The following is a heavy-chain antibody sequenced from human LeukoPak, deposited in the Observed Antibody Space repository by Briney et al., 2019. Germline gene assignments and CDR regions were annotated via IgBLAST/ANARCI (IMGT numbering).Heavy chain of an antibody. V-gene: IGHV1-69*04. Sequence: SVKVSCKASGGTFSSYAISWVRQAPGQGLEWMGRIIPILGIANYAQKFQGRVAITADKSTSTAYMELSSLRSEDTAVYYCASSAYYYYGMDVWGQGTTVTVSS. CDR2: IIPILGIA. CDR1: GGTFSSYA. J-gene: IGHJ6*02. CDR3: ASSAYYYYGMDV.